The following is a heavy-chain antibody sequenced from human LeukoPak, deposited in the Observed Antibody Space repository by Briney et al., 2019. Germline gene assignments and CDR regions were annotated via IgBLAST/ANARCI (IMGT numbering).Heavy chain of an antibody. CDR3: ATTGSRIGYWFDP. Sequence: ASVKVSCKASGYTFTSYGISWVRQAPGQGLEWMGWISAYNGNTNYAQKFQGRVTMTEDTSTDTAYMELSSLRSEDTAVYYCATTGSRIGYWFDPWGQGTLVTVSS. D-gene: IGHD1-1*01. CDR1: GYTFTSYG. CDR2: ISAYNGNT. V-gene: IGHV1-18*01. J-gene: IGHJ5*02.